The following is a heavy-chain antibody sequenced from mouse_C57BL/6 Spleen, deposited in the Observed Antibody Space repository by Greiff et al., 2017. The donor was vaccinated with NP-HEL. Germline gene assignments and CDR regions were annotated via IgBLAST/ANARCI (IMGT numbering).Heavy chain of an antibody. V-gene: IGHV1-74*01. CDR3: AIYGDVRWYFDV. Sequence: QVHVKQPGAELVKPGASVKVSCKASGYTFTSYWMHWVKQRPGQGLEWIGRIHPSDSDTNYNQKFKGKATLTVDKSSSTAYMQLSSLTSEDSAVYYCAIYGDVRWYFDVWGTGTTVTVSS. CDR1: GYTFTSYW. CDR2: IHPSDSDT. D-gene: IGHD1-2*01. J-gene: IGHJ1*03.